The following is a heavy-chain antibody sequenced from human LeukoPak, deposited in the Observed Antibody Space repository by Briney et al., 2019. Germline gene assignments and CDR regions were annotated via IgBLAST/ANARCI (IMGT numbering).Heavy chain of an antibody. CDR3: ARDRSYYGSGSSNWFDP. Sequence: SQTLSLTCTVSGGSISSGGYYWSWIRQHPGKGLEWIGYIYYSGSTYYNPSLKSRVTISVDTSKNQFSLKLSSVTAADTAVYYCARDRSYYGSGSSNWFDPWGQGTLVTVSS. V-gene: IGHV4-31*03. J-gene: IGHJ5*02. D-gene: IGHD3-10*01. CDR1: GGSISSGGYY. CDR2: IYYSGST.